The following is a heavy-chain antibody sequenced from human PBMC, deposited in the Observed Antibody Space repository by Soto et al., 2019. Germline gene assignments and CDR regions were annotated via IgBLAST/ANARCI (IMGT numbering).Heavy chain of an antibody. CDR1: GGTFSSYT. Sequence: ASVKVSCKASGGTFSSYTISWVRQAPGQGLEWMGRIIPILGIANYAQKFQGRVTITADKSTSTAYMELSSLRSEDTAVYYCARGYYGSGRDYYFDYWGQGTLVTVSS. CDR2: IIPILGIA. D-gene: IGHD3-10*01. J-gene: IGHJ4*02. CDR3: ARGYYGSGRDYYFDY. V-gene: IGHV1-69*02.